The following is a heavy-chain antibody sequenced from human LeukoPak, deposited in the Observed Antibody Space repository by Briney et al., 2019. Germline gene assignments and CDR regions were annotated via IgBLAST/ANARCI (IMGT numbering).Heavy chain of an antibody. Sequence: SETLSLTCAVYGGSFSGYYWSWIRQPPGKGLEWIGSIYYSGSTYYNPSLKSRVTISVDTSKNQFSLKLSSVTAADTAVYYCARLYYDFWSGYDRRPTVFDYWGQGTLVTVSS. J-gene: IGHJ4*02. CDR2: IYYSGST. D-gene: IGHD3-3*01. V-gene: IGHV4-34*01. CDR3: ARLYYDFWSGYDRRPTVFDY. CDR1: GGSFSGYY.